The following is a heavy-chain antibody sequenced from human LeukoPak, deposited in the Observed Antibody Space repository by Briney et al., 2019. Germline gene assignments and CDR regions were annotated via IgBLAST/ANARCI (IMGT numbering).Heavy chain of an antibody. CDR1: GFTFSSYA. J-gene: IGHJ6*03. D-gene: IGHD4-23*01. V-gene: IGHV3-23*01. Sequence: GGSLRLSCAASGFTFSSYAMSWVRQAPGKGLEWVSAISGSGGSTYYADSVKGRFTISRDNSKNTLYLQMNSLRAEDTAVYYCAKEVGTTVVTTYYYYMDVWGKGTTVTVSS. CDR3: AKEVGTTVVTTYYYYMDV. CDR2: ISGSGGST.